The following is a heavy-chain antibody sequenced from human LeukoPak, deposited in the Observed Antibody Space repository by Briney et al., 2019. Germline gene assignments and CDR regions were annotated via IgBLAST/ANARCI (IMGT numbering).Heavy chain of an antibody. J-gene: IGHJ5*02. CDR2: ISHSGST. CDR3: TRDSGTTGEVKFDP. CDR1: GGSFSGYY. D-gene: IGHD3-10*01. Sequence: SETLSLTCAVYGGSFSGYYCSWIRQPPGKGLEWIGEISHSGSTNYNPSLKSRVTISVDTSKNQFSLRLTSVTAADTAMYYCTRDSGTTGEVKFDPWGQGTLVTVSS. V-gene: IGHV4-34*01.